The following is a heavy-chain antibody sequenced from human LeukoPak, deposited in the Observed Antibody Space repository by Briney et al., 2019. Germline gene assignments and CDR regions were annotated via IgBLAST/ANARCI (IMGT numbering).Heavy chain of an antibody. D-gene: IGHD3-22*01. Sequence: ASVKVSCKASGNTFISDEINWVRQATGQGLEWMGWMSASSGNAASAQKFQGRLTMTRNTSISTAYMELSSLNSDDTAVYYCARNVGHFYYDGSGSELYYYLDVWGKGTTVTVSS. CDR2: MSASSGNA. CDR1: GNTFISDE. J-gene: IGHJ6*03. CDR3: ARNVGHFYYDGSGSELYYYLDV. V-gene: IGHV1-8*02.